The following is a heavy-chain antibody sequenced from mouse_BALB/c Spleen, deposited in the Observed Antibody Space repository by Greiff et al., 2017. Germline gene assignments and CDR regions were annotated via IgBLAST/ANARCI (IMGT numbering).Heavy chain of an antibody. D-gene: IGHD1-1*01. Sequence: EVQGVESGGDLVKPGGSLKLSCAASGFTFSSYGMSWVRQTPDKRLEWVATISSGGSYTYYPDSVKGRFTISRDNAKNTLYLQMSSLKSEDTAMYYCARPAITTVPSFAYWGQGTLVTVSA. CDR1: GFTFSSYG. V-gene: IGHV5-6*01. CDR3: ARPAITTVPSFAY. CDR2: ISSGGSYT. J-gene: IGHJ3*01.